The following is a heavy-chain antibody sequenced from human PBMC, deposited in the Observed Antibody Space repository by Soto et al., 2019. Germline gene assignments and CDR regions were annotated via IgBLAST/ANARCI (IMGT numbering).Heavy chain of an antibody. D-gene: IGHD3-16*02. J-gene: IGHJ5*02. CDR2: IYYSGST. V-gene: IGHV4-59*08. CDR3: ARQATYIWGSYRYNWFDP. CDR1: GGSISSYY. Sequence: TSETLSLTCTVSGGSISSYYWSWIRQPPGKGLEWIGYIYYSGSTNYNPSLKSRVTISVDTSKNQFSLKLSSVTAADTAVYYCARQATYIWGSYRYNWFDPWGQGTLVTVSS.